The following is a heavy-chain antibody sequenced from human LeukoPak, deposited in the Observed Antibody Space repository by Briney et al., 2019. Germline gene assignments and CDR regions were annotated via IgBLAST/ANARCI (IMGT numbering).Heavy chain of an antibody. D-gene: IGHD2-2*01. CDR3: ARESTDCSSTSCYAESFDY. CDR2: ISYVGSNK. J-gene: IGHJ4*02. Sequence: GGSLRLSCAASGFTFSSYAMHWVRQAPGKGLEWVAVISYVGSNKYYADSVKGRLTISRDNSKNTLYLQMNSLRAEDTAVYYCARESTDCSSTSCYAESFDYWGQGTLVTVSS. CDR1: GFTFSSYA. V-gene: IGHV3-30*04.